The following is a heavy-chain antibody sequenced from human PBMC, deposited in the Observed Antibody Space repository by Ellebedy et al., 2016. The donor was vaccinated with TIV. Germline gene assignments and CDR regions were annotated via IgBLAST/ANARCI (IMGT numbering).Heavy chain of an antibody. Sequence: SETLSLTCTVSGGSISNYYWSWIRQPPGKGLEWIGYIYYSGSTNYNPSLKSRVTISVDTSKNQFSLRLTSVTAADTAVYYCARGAAYSSGWYSNWGQGTLVAVSS. CDR3: ARGAAYSSGWYSN. D-gene: IGHD6-19*01. J-gene: IGHJ4*02. CDR2: IYYSGST. V-gene: IGHV4-59*01. CDR1: GGSISNYY.